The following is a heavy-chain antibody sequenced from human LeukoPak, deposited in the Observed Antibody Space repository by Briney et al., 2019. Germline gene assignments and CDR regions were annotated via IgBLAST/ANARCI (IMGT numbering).Heavy chain of an antibody. CDR1: GFSFSTCA. D-gene: IGHD1-26*01. J-gene: IGHJ4*02. Sequence: TGGSLRLSCAASGFSFSTCAMTWVRQAPGKGLEWVSAISGSGGGTYYTDSVKGRFTISRDNSRNIVDLQMNSLRAEDTAVYYCAKGGTIVGPTYFDLWGQGTLVTVSS. CDR2: ISGSGGGT. V-gene: IGHV3-23*01. CDR3: AKGGTIVGPTYFDL.